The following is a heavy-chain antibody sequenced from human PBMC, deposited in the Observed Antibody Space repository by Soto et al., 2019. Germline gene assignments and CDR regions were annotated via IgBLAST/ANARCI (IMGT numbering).Heavy chain of an antibody. CDR1: GFTFSSYW. D-gene: IGHD2-2*01. V-gene: IGHV3-7*03. Sequence: GGSLRLSCAASGFTFSSYWMSWVRLAPGKGLEWVANIKQDGSEKFCVDSVKGRFSISRDNSKNTLSLQMNSLRAEDTAVYYCTKALYCSSTSCYSGGDTFHIWGQGTMVTVSS. CDR2: IKQDGSEK. J-gene: IGHJ3*02. CDR3: TKALYCSSTSCYSGGDTFHI.